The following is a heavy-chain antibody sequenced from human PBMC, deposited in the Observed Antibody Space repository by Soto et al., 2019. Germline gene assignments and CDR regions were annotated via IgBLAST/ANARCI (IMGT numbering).Heavy chain of an antibody. J-gene: IGHJ4*02. CDR1: GGSFSTYY. CDR3: ARGGKEMTTVRGDYFDY. CDR2: INHSGST. V-gene: IGHV4-34*01. Sequence: PSETLSLTCAVYGGSFSTYYWSWIRQPPGKGLEWIGEINHSGSTNYNPSLKSRVTISIDTSKNQFSLKLSSVTAADTAVFYCARGGKEMTTVRGDYFDYWGQGTLVTVSS. D-gene: IGHD4-17*01.